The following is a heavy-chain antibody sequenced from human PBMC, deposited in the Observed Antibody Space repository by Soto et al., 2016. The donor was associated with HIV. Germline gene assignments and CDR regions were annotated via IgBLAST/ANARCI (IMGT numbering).Heavy chain of an antibody. Sequence: EAQLVESGGGVVRPGESLRLSCVVSGFTFDDYGMSWVRQVPGKGLEWVSGINWNGGSIGYADSVKGRFIISRDNANNSLYLQMNSLRVDDTAFYYCARDRNYGSGRGYFDSWGQGILVTVSS. CDR2: INWNGGSI. CDR1: GFTFDDYG. J-gene: IGHJ4*02. CDR3: ARDRNYGSGRGYFDS. D-gene: IGHD3-10*01. V-gene: IGHV3-20*04.